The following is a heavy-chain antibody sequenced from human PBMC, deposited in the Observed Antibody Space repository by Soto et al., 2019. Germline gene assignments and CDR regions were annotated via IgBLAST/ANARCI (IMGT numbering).Heavy chain of an antibody. CDR3: ARYYYDSSGYFWYYGMDV. V-gene: IGHV1-69*06. J-gene: IGHJ6*02. D-gene: IGHD3-22*01. Sequence: RASVKVSCKASGGTFSSYAISWVRQAPGQGLEWMGGIIPIFGTANYAQKFQGRVTITADKSTSTAYMELSSLRSEDTAVYYCARYYYDSSGYFWYYGMDVWGQGTTVTVSS. CDR2: IIPIFGTA. CDR1: GGTFSSYA.